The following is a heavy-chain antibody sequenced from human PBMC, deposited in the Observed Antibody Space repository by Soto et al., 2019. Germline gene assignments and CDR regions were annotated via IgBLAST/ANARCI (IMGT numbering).Heavy chain of an antibody. CDR3: ARAVTTISYYYGMDV. CDR2: IYYSGST. Sequence: QVQLQESGPGLVKPSQTLSLTCTVSGGSISSGGYYWSWIRQHPGKGLEWIGYIYYSGSTYYNPSLKSRVTRTVDTSKSQFSLKLSSVTAADTAVYYCARAVTTISYYYGMDVWGQGTTVTVSS. D-gene: IGHD4-4*01. V-gene: IGHV4-31*03. CDR1: GGSISSGGYY. J-gene: IGHJ6*02.